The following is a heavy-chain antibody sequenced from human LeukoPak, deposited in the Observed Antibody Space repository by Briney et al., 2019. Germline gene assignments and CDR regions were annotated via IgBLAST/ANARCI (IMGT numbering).Heavy chain of an antibody. CDR3: ARGGGIAVAGLYY. J-gene: IGHJ4*02. CDR1: GGSISSYY. D-gene: IGHD6-19*01. V-gene: IGHV4-59*01. Sequence: SETLSLTCTVSGGSISSYYWSWIRQPPGKGLEWIGYIYYSGSTNYNPSLKSRVTTSVDTSTNQFSLKLSSVTAADTAVYYCARGGGIAVAGLYYWGQGTLVTVSS. CDR2: IYYSGST.